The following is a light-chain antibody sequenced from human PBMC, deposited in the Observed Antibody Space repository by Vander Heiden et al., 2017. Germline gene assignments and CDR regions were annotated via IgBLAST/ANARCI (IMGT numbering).Light chain of an antibody. CDR1: SSNIGNTY. CDR2: DNN. J-gene: IGLJ2*01. Sequence: QSVLTQPPSVCAAPGPKVTISCSGSSSNIGNTYVSWYQQLPGTAPKLLIYDNNKRPSGIPDRFSGSKSGTSATLGITGVQTGDEADYYCGTWDTSLSVVVFGGGTKLTVL. CDR3: GTWDTSLSVVV. V-gene: IGLV1-51*01.